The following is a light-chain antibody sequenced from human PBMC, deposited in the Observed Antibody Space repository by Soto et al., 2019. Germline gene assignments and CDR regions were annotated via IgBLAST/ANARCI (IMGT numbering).Light chain of an antibody. J-gene: IGKJ1*01. CDR1: QSISNN. Sequence: EIVMTQSPATLSVSPGERATLSCRASQSISNNLAWYQQKPGQAPSLLFYGASNRASGVPARFSGSGSGTEFTLTISSLQSVDFAIYYCHQYNGWPRTFGQGTKVDI. CDR3: HQYNGWPRT. V-gene: IGKV3-15*01. CDR2: GAS.